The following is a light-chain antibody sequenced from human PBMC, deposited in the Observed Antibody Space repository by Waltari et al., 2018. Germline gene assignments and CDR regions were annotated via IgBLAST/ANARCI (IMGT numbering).Light chain of an antibody. CDR2: LRS. CDR3: MQALQTPLT. J-gene: IGKJ4*01. CDR1: HSLLQSNGYNY. V-gene: IGKV2-28*01. Sequence: DIVLTQSPLTLAVTPGEPASISCRSSHSLLQSNGYNYLDWYLQKPGQSPRLLIYLRSNRAAGVPDRFSCSGSGTDFTLKISRVEAEDVGVYYCMQALQTPLTFGGGTKVEIK.